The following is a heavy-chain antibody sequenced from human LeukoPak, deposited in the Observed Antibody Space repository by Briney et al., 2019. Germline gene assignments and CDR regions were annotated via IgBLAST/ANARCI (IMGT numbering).Heavy chain of an antibody. D-gene: IGHD3-22*01. Sequence: KAGGSLRLSCAASGFTFSSYSVNWVRQAPGKGLEWVSSISSSSSYIYYADSVKGRFTISRDNAKNSLYLQMNSLRAEDTAVYYCARDKYDSSGWYAFDIWGQGTMVTVSS. CDR3: ARDKYDSSGWYAFDI. J-gene: IGHJ3*02. V-gene: IGHV3-21*01. CDR2: ISSSSSYI. CDR1: GFTFSSYS.